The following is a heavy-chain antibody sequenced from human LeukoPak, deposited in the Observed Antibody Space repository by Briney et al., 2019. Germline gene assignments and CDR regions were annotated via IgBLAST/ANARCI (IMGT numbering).Heavy chain of an antibody. CDR1: GFTVSSNY. CDR2: IYSGGST. J-gene: IGHJ6*02. CDR3: ARGGGTTLYYYGMDV. D-gene: IGHD1-1*01. V-gene: IGHV3-53*04. Sequence: GGSLRLSCAASGFTVSSNYMSWVRQAPGKGLEWVSVIYSGGSTYYADSVKGRSTISRHNSKNTLYLQMNSLRAEDTAVYYCARGGGTTLYYYGMDVWGQGTTVTVSS.